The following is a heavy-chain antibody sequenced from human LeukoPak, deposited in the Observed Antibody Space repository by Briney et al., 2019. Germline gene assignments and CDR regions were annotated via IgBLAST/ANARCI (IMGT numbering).Heavy chain of an antibody. V-gene: IGHV4-61*08. CDR1: GDSVSSGGYY. D-gene: IGHD3-9*01. CDR2: IYYNGGT. CDR3: ARVDGPNFDWLLSGDYYFDY. Sequence: PSETLSLTCTVSGDSVSSGGYYWSWIRQPPGKGLEYIGYIYYNGGTNYNPSLKSRVTISVDTSKNQFSLKLSSVTAADTAVYYCARVDGPNFDWLLSGDYYFDYWGQGTLVTVSS. J-gene: IGHJ4*02.